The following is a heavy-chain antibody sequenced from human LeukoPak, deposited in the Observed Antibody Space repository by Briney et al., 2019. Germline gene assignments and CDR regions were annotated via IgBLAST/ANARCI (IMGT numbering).Heavy chain of an antibody. CDR1: GGSFSGYY. CDR3: ARANIAATGTWLGGRYFDY. Sequence: SETLSLTCAVYGGSFSGYYWSWIRQPPGKGLEWIGEINHSGSTNYNPSLKSRVTISVDTSKNQFSLKLSSVTAADTAVYYCARANIAATGTWLGGRYFDYWGQGTLVTVSS. CDR2: INHSGST. V-gene: IGHV4-34*01. J-gene: IGHJ4*02. D-gene: IGHD6-13*01.